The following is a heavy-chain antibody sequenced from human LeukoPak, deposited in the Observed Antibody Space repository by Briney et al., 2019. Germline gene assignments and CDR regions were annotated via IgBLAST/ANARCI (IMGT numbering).Heavy chain of an antibody. Sequence: PGRSLRLSCAASGFTFSRNSMNWVRQAPGKGLEWVSYISSSSSTIYYADSVKGRFTISRDNAKNSLYLQMNSLRADDTAVYYCARQPDCSGGSCSGYYYMDVWGKGTTVTVSS. J-gene: IGHJ6*03. CDR1: GFTFSRNS. D-gene: IGHD2-15*01. V-gene: IGHV3-48*01. CDR2: ISSSSSTI. CDR3: ARQPDCSGGSCSGYYYMDV.